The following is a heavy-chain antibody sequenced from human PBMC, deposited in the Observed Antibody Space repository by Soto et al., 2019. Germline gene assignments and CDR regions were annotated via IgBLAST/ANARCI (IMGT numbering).Heavy chain of an antibody. Sequence: ASVKVSCKASGYTFTGYYMHWVRQAPGQGLEWMGWINPNSGGTNYAQKFQGRVTMTRDTSISTAYMELSRLRSDDTAVYYCAAPYESSDYTSSKDDGVDVLGQGTTVTVPS. D-gene: IGHD3-22*01. CDR3: AAPYESSDYTSSKDDGVDV. CDR2: INPNSGGT. CDR1: GYTFTGYY. V-gene: IGHV1-2*02. J-gene: IGHJ6*02.